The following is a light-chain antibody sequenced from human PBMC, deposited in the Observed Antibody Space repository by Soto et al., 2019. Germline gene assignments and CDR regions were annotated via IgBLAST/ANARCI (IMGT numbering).Light chain of an antibody. Sequence: QSVLTQPPSVSAAPGRKVTISCSGSSSNIGSNFVAWYQQLPGTAPTLLIFDNDNRPSGIPDRFSGSKSGTSATLGIAGLQTGDEADYYCGASDSSLSAYVFGIGTKVTVL. V-gene: IGLV1-51*01. J-gene: IGLJ1*01. CDR1: SSNIGSNF. CDR2: DND. CDR3: GASDSSLSAYV.